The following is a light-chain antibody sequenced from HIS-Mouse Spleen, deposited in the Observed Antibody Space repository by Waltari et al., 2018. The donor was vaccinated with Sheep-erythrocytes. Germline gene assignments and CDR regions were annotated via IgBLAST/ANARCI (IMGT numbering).Light chain of an antibody. J-gene: IGKJ2*01. CDR2: DAS. V-gene: IGKV3-11*01. CDR1: QSVSSY. Sequence: EIVLTQSPATLSLSPGERATLSCRASQSVSSYLAWYQQEPGQAPRLLIYDASNRATGIPARFSGSGSGTDFTLTISSLEPEDFAVYYCQQRSNWYTVGQGTKLEIK. CDR3: QQRSNWYT.